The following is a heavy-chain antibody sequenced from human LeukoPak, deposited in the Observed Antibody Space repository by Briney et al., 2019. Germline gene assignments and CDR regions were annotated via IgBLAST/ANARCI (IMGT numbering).Heavy chain of an antibody. J-gene: IGHJ4*02. CDR1: RGAFGSYA. D-gene: IGHD4-17*01. CDR3: ARGRDMTTSPFDY. V-gene: IGHV1-69*04. Sequence: GASVAVSCKGSRGAFGSYAISGGRRAPGKGLEWMGRIIPILGIANYAQKFQGRVTITADKSTSTAYMELSSLRSEDTAVYYCARGRDMTTSPFDYWGQGTLVTVSS. CDR2: IIPILGIA.